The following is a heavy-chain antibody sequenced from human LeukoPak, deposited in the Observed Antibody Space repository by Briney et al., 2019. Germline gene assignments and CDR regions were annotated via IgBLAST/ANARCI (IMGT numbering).Heavy chain of an antibody. Sequence: GGSLRLSCAASGFTFSSYWMSWVRQAPGKGLEWVANIKFDEIEKYHVDSVKGRFTTSRDNAKNSLYLQMNSLRAEDTAVYYCARAPYGDPYPNDYWGQGTLVSVSS. D-gene: IGHD4-17*01. V-gene: IGHV3-7*01. CDR1: GFTFSSYW. CDR2: IKFDEIEK. J-gene: IGHJ4*02. CDR3: ARAPYGDPYPNDY.